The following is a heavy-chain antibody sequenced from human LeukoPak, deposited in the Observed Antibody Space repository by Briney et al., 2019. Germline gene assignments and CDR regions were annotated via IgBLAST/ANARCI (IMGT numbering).Heavy chain of an antibody. V-gene: IGHV1-46*01. CDR3: ATPRGVVTEYYFDY. Sequence: ASVKVSCKASGYIFTSYYMHWVRQAPGQGLEWMGIIDPSGGSTTYAQNFQGRVTMTEDTSTDTAYMELSSLRSEDTAVYYCATPRGVVTEYYFDYWGQGTLVAVSS. CDR2: IDPSGGST. J-gene: IGHJ4*02. D-gene: IGHD4-23*01. CDR1: GYIFTSYY.